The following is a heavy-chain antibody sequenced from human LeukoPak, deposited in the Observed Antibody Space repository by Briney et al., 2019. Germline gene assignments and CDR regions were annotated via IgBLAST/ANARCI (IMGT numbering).Heavy chain of an antibody. CDR3: AGDFDY. CDR2: IRFDGSNE. CDR1: GFTVSPYG. Sequence: GGSLRLSCAASGFTVSPYGMHWVRQAPGKGLEWVTFIRFDGSNEYYTDSVKGRFTISRDNPKNTLYLQMNSLRAEDTTVYYCAGDFDYWGQGTLVTVSS. V-gene: IGHV3-30*02. J-gene: IGHJ4*02.